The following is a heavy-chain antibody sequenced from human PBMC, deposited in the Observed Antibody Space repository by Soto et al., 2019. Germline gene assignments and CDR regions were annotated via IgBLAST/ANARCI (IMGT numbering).Heavy chain of an antibody. CDR3: AKDPTTVTTGGAY. Sequence: PGGSLRLSCAASGFTFSSYAMSWVRQAPGKGLERVSAISGSGGSTYYADSVKGRFTISRDNSKNTLYLQMNSLRAEDTAVYYRAKDPTTVTTGGAYWGQGTLVTVAS. V-gene: IGHV3-23*01. J-gene: IGHJ4*02. CDR1: GFTFSSYA. CDR2: ISGSGGST. D-gene: IGHD4-17*01.